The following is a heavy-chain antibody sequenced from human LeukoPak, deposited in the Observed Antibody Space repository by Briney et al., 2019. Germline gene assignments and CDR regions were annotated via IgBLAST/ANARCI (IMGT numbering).Heavy chain of an antibody. J-gene: IGHJ6*02. D-gene: IGHD5-18*01. CDR1: GYRLSELS. V-gene: IGHV1-24*01. Sequence: ASVKVSCKVSGYRLSELSMHWVRQAPGKGLEWMGGLDVEDDEPIYAQKFQGRVIMTEDTSTDTAYMELSSLRSEDTAVYYCASPTDTAMVTRHYGMDVWGQGTTVTVSS. CDR3: ASPTDTAMVTRHYGMDV. CDR2: LDVEDDEP.